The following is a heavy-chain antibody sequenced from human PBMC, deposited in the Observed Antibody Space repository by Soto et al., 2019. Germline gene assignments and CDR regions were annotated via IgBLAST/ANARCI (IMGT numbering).Heavy chain of an antibody. CDR1: GFTFSSYW. V-gene: IGHV3-74*01. Sequence: PGGSLRLSCAASGFTFSSYWMHWVRQAPGKGLVWVSRINSDGSSTSYADSVKGRFTIYRDNAKNTLYLQMNSLRAEDTAVYYCARDSGRELLGVIDYWGQGTLVTVSS. CDR2: INSDGSST. CDR3: ARDSGRELLGVIDY. D-gene: IGHD1-26*01. J-gene: IGHJ4*02.